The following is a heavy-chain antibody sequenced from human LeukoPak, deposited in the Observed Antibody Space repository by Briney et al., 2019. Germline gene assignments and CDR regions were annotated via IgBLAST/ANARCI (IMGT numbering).Heavy chain of an antibody. D-gene: IGHD5-12*01. CDR1: RFTFSYPL. J-gene: IGHJ4*02. Sequence: GSLKLSFLTSRFTFSYPLMNLVRQAPGKGLEWVGRIKSKSDGGATDYTAPVKGRFTISRDDSENTLYLHMNSLGTEDTGVYYCYTVLVWGGYDAKETDKWGQGTLVTVSS. CDR2: IKSKSDGGAT. CDR3: YTVLVWGGYDAKETDK. V-gene: IGHV3-15*01.